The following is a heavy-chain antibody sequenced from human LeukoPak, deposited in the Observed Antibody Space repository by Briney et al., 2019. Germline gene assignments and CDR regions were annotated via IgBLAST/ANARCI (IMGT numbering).Heavy chain of an antibody. Sequence: GGSLRLSCAASGFTFNSYSMNWVRQAPGKGLEWVSFISSSSYTIHYADSVKGRFTISRGNGKNSLYLQMNSLRDEDTAIYYCARGPAAAIDYWGQGTLVTVSS. CDR1: GFTFNSYS. V-gene: IGHV3-48*02. D-gene: IGHD2-2*01. CDR2: ISSSSYTI. J-gene: IGHJ4*02. CDR3: ARGPAAAIDY.